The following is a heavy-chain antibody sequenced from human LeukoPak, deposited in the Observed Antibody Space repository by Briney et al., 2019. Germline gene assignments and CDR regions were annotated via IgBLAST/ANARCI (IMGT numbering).Heavy chain of an antibody. D-gene: IGHD3-16*02. J-gene: IGHJ6*03. CDR3: ARDGEESRWLSAGGYYYYYMDV. Sequence: PSETLSLTCTVSGGSISSGDYYWSWIRQPPWKGLEWIGYIYYSGSTNYNPSLKSRVTISVDTSKNQFSLKLSSVTAADTAVYYCARDGEESRWLSAGGYYYYYMDVWGKGTTVTVSS. CDR2: IYYSGST. V-gene: IGHV4-61*08. CDR1: GGSISSGDYY.